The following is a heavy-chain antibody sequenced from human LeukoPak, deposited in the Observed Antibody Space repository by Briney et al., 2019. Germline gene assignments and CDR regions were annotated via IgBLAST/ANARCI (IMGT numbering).Heavy chain of an antibody. CDR3: ARAPLNDFWSGYLFGYYYYGMDV. V-gene: IGHV1-2*02. D-gene: IGHD3-3*01. J-gene: IGHJ6*02. Sequence: ASVKVSCKASGYTFTGYYMHWVRQAPGQGLEWMGWINPNSGGTNYAQKFQGRVTMTRDASISTAYMELSSLRSEDTAVYYCARAPLNDFWSGYLFGYYYYGMDVWGQGTTVTVSS. CDR1: GYTFTGYY. CDR2: INPNSGGT.